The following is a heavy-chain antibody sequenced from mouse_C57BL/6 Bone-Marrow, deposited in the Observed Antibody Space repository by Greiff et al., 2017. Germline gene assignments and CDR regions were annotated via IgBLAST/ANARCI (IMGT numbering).Heavy chain of an antibody. Sequence: EVQLKQSGPGLVKPSQSLSLTCSVTGYSITSGYYWNWIRQFPGNKLEWMGYISYDGSNNYNPSLKNRISITRDTSKNQFFLKLNSVTTEDTATYYCARGVYYVSSLYWYFDVWGTGTTVTVSS. CDR3: ARGVYYVSSLYWYFDV. D-gene: IGHD1-1*01. V-gene: IGHV3-6*01. CDR2: ISYDGSN. CDR1: GYSITSGYY. J-gene: IGHJ1*03.